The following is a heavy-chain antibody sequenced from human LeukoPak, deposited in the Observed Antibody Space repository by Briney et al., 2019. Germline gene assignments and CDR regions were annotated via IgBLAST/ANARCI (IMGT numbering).Heavy chain of an antibody. CDR1: GFTFSNFG. V-gene: IGHV3-21*01. J-gene: IGHJ4*02. CDR3: ARQYYDFWSGFYTADYYFDY. D-gene: IGHD3-3*01. Sequence: PGGSLRLSCAASGFTFSNFGMNWVRQAPGKGLEWVSSISSKSHYIYYAGSVKGRFTISRDNAKNSLYLQMNNLRAEDSAVYYCARQYYDFWSGFYTADYYFDYWGQGTLVTVSS. CDR2: ISSKSHYI.